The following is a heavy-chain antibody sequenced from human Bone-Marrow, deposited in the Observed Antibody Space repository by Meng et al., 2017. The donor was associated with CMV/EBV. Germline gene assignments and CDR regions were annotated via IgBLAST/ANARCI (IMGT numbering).Heavy chain of an antibody. Sequence: GESLKISCAASGFTFSSYGMHWVRQAPGKGQEWVAFIRYDGSNKYYADFVKGRFTISRDNSKNTLYLQMNSLRAENTAVYYCAKGYHEDYWGQGTLVTVSS. CDR2: IRYDGSNK. CDR3: AKGYHEDY. J-gene: IGHJ4*02. V-gene: IGHV3-30*02. D-gene: IGHD1-14*01. CDR1: GFTFSSYG.